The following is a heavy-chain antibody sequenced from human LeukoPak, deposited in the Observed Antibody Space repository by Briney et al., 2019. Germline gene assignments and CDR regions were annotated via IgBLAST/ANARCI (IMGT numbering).Heavy chain of an antibody. CDR1: GYTFTSYG. D-gene: IGHD2-15*01. CDR2: ISAYNGNT. J-gene: IGHJ6*02. V-gene: IGHV1-18*01. CDR3: ARQRRDGGIASYYYGMDV. Sequence: ASVKVSCKASGYTFTSYGISWVRQAPGQGLEWMGWISAYNGNTNYAQKLQGRVTMTTDTSTSTAYMELRSLRSDDTAVYYCARQRRDGGIASYYYGMDVWGQGTTVAVSS.